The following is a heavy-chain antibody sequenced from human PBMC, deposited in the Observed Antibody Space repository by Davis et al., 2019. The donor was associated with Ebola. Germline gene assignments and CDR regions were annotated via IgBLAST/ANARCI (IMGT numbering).Heavy chain of an antibody. CDR2: ISGSGGST. J-gene: IGHJ6*02. CDR3: AKSPSGSYYFYGMDG. D-gene: IGHD1-26*01. V-gene: IGHV3-23*01. Sequence: GGSLRLSCAASGFTFSSYAMSWVRQAPGKGLEWVSAISGSGGSTYYADSVKGRFTISRDNSKSTLYLQMNSLRAEETAVYYWAKSPSGSYYFYGMDGWGQGTTVTVSS. CDR1: GFTFSSYA.